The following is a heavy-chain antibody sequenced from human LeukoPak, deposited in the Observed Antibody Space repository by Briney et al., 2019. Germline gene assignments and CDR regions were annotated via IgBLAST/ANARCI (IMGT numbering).Heavy chain of an antibody. CDR3: ARSNLAAGTAFDI. D-gene: IGHD6-13*01. J-gene: IGHJ3*02. CDR2: INQRGST. Sequence: PSETLSLTCAVYGVSFSGYYWSWLRQPPGKGLEWIGEINQRGSTTYNPSLKSRVTISLDTPRNQFLLRLSSVTAADTAVYYCARSNLAAGTAFDIWGQGTMVTVSP. V-gene: IGHV4-34*01. CDR1: GVSFSGYY.